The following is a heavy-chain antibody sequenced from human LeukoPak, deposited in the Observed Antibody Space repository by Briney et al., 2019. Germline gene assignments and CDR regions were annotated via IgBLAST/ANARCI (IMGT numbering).Heavy chain of an antibody. D-gene: IGHD1-26*01. V-gene: IGHV4-4*09. CDR2: ISSSGST. J-gene: IGHJ4*02. CDR1: GGSITDQY. Sequence: SETLSLTCTVSGGSITDQYGTGIRQPPRQGREWIGYISSSGSTSYDPSLVSRVTISLDTSKNQVSLKLSSVTAADTAVYYCARARDRWAFDYWGQRTLVTVSS. CDR3: ARARDRWAFDY.